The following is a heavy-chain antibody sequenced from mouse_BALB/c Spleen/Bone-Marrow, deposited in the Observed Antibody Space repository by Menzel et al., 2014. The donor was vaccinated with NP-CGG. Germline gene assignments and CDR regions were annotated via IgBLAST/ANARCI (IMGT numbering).Heavy chain of an antibody. Sequence: QVQLQQPGAELVTPGASVKLSCKASGYTFTTYWMHWVKQRPGHGLEWIGQVDPSDGYTNYSQMFKGKATLTVDKSSSTANMQLSSLSSEDSAVYYCARGGDNFAWFAYWGQGTLVTVSA. CDR2: VDPSDGYT. V-gene: IGHV1-69*02. CDR3: ARGGDNFAWFAY. J-gene: IGHJ3*01. D-gene: IGHD1-3*01. CDR1: GYTFTTYW.